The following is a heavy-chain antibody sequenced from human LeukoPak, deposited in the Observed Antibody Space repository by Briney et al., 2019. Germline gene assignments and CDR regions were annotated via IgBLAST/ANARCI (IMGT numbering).Heavy chain of an antibody. CDR2: IYDSGST. D-gene: IGHD3-10*01. J-gene: IGHJ4*02. Sequence: TSETLSLTCTVSGGSISSYYWSWIRQPPGKGLEWIGFIYDSGSTNYNPSLKSRVTISIDTSKNQFSLKLSSVTAADAAVYYCARGSESFGKFDFWGLGTLVTVS. CDR3: ARGSESFGKFDF. V-gene: IGHV4-59*01. CDR1: GGSISSYY.